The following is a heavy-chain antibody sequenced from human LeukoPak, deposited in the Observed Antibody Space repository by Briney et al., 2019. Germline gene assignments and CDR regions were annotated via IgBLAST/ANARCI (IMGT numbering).Heavy chain of an antibody. CDR2: IYPDDSNT. Sequence: GESLKISCKASGYYFPTFWIGWVRQMPGKGLEWMGIIYPDDSNTRYSPSFQGQVTISADKSNNTAYLQWSSLKASDTAMYYCARTPLGSSHLFDYWGQGTLVTVSS. CDR3: ARTPLGSSHLFDY. V-gene: IGHV5-51*01. J-gene: IGHJ4*02. D-gene: IGHD6-13*01. CDR1: GYYFPTFW.